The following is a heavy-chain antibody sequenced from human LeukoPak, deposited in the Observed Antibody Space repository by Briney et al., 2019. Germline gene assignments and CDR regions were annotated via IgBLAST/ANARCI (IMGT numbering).Heavy chain of an antibody. Sequence: SETLSLTCTVSGGSISSYYWSWIRQPPGKGLEWIGYMYYTGSTNYNPSLKSRLTISVDTSNNQFSLRLSSVTAADTAVYYCARDGCPTTKSGCVGNGFDPWGQGTLVTVSS. CDR2: MYYTGST. V-gene: IGHV4-59*01. J-gene: IGHJ5*02. CDR3: ARDGCPTTKSGCVGNGFDP. D-gene: IGHD1-26*01. CDR1: GGSISSYY.